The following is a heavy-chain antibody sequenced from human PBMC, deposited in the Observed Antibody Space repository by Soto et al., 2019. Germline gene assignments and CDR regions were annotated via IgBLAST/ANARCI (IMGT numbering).Heavy chain of an antibody. J-gene: IGHJ5*02. Sequence: SETLSLTCTVSGGSISRSTYYWGWIRQPPGKGLEWIGSIYYSGSTYYRPSLKSRVTISVDTSKNQFSLKLSSVTAADTAVYYCARQVPLATVDWFDPWGQGSVVTVSS. CDR1: GGSISRSTYY. CDR3: ARQVPLATVDWFDP. D-gene: IGHD2-21*01. CDR2: IYYSGST. V-gene: IGHV4-39*01.